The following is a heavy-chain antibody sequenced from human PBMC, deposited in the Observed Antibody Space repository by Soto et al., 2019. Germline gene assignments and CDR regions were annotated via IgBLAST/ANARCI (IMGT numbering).Heavy chain of an antibody. D-gene: IGHD5-12*01. CDR2: IIPIFGTV. J-gene: IGHJ2*01. Sequence: QVQLVQSGAEVKKPGSSVKVSCKASGGTFSNYPISWVRQAPGQGLEWMGGIIPIFGTVNYAQKFQGRVTITADESTSTAYMERSSLRSEDTAVYYCARGNHRWLQLWYFDLWGRGPLVTVSS. V-gene: IGHV1-69*12. CDR3: ARGNHRWLQLWYFDL. CDR1: GGTFSNYP.